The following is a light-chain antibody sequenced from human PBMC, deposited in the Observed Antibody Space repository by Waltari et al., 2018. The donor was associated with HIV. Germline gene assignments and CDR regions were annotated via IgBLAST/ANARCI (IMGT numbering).Light chain of an antibody. V-gene: IGKV4-1*01. CDR2: WAS. J-gene: IGKJ2*01. Sequence: DIVMTQSPESLAVSLGGRATINCRSSQSVFSNKHNKNYLSWYQQKPGQPPKLLIYWASTRESGVPDRFSGSGSGTDFSLTISSLQAEDVAVYYCQQYLGIPRTFGQGTKLEIK. CDR1: QSVFSNKHNKNY. CDR3: QQYLGIPRT.